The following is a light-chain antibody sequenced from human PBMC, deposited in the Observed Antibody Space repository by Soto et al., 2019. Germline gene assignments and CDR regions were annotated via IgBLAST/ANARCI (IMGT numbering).Light chain of an antibody. CDR1: QSVSSN. CDR3: QQYNNWPPTT. Sequence: EIVMTQSPATLSVSPGERATLSCRASQSVSSNLAWYQQKPGQAPRLLIYGASTRATGIPTRISDSGSGTEFTLTISSLQSEDFAVYYCQQYNNWPPTTFGQGTRLEIK. J-gene: IGKJ5*01. V-gene: IGKV3-15*01. CDR2: GAS.